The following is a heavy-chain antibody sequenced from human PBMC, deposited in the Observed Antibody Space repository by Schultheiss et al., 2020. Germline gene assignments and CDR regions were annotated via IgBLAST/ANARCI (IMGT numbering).Heavy chain of an antibody. V-gene: IGHV3-74*01. CDR1: GFTFSSYA. D-gene: IGHD6-13*01. Sequence: GGSLRLSCAASGFTFSSYAMHWVRQAPGKGLEWVSGINSDGSSTSYADSVKGRFTISRDNAKNTLYLQMSSLGAEDTAVYYCARGSIAAAGTLWYWGQGTLVTVSS. J-gene: IGHJ4*02. CDR2: INSDGSST. CDR3: ARGSIAAAGTLWY.